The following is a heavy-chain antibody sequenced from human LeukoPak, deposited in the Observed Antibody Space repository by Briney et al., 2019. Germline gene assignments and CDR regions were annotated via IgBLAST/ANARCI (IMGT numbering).Heavy chain of an antibody. CDR2: IYYSGST. CDR1: GGSISSSSYY. J-gene: IGHJ4*02. V-gene: IGHV4-39*07. D-gene: IGHD6-13*01. CDR3: APLGVGGSSWFPPGH. Sequence: SETLSLTCTVSGGSISSSSYYWGWIRQPPGKGLEWIGSIYYSGSTYYNPSLKSRVTISVDTSKNQFSLKLSSVTAADTAVYYCAPLGVGGSSWFPPGHWGQGTLVTVSS.